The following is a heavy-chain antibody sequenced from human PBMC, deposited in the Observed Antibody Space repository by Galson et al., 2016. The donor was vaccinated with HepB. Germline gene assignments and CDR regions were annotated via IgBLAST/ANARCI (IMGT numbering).Heavy chain of an antibody. CDR2: ISGSGGIT. V-gene: IGHV3-23*01. Sequence: SLRLSCAASGFSVGGHAMSWVRQGPGKGLDWVSGISGSGGITSYAVSVKGRFTISRDDSKNTVFLQMNSLRVEDTAVYYCAKGRSYSNGFYYFDYWGRGTLVTVSS. CDR1: GFSVGGHA. D-gene: IGHD6-19*01. CDR3: AKGRSYSNGFYYFDY. J-gene: IGHJ4*02.